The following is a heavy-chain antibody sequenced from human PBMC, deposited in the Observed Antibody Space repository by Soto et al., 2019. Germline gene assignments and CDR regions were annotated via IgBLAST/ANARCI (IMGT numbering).Heavy chain of an antibody. J-gene: IGHJ6*03. CDR3: AADTVTTSDYYMDV. CDR1: GFTFDDYA. Sequence: EVQLVESGGGLVQPGRSLRLSCAASGFTFDDYAMHWVRQAPGKGLEWVSGISWNSGSIGYADSVKGRFTISRDNAKNSLYLQMNSLRAEDTALYYCAADTVTTSDYYMDVWGKGTTVTVSS. V-gene: IGHV3-9*01. D-gene: IGHD4-4*01. CDR2: ISWNSGSI.